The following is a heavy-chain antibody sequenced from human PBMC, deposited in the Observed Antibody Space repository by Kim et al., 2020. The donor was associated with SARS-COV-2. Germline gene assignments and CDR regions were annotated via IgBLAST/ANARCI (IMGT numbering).Heavy chain of an antibody. CDR3: ATLGEPPLGYYYGRDV. CDR1: GYTLTELS. J-gene: IGHJ6*02. Sequence: ASVKVFCKVSGYTLTELSMHWVRQAPGKGLEWMGGFDPEDGETIHAQKFQGRVTMTEDTSTDTAYMELSSLRSEDTAVYYCATLGEPPLGYYYGRDVWGQGTTVTVSS. D-gene: IGHD3-10*01. CDR2: FDPEDGET. V-gene: IGHV1-24*01.